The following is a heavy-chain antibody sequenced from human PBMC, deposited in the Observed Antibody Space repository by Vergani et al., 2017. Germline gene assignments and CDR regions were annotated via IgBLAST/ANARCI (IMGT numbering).Heavy chain of an antibody. V-gene: IGHV1-69*01. CDR3: ARAGGYCSSTSCYANWFDP. CDR1: GGTFSSYA. J-gene: IGHJ5*02. CDR2: IIPIFGTA. D-gene: IGHD2-2*01. Sequence: QVQLVQSGAEVKKPGSSVKVSCKASGGTFSSYAISWVRQAPGQGLEWMGGIIPIFGTANYAQKFQGRVTITADESKSTAYMELSSLRSEDTAVYYCARAGGYCSSTSCYANWFDPWGQGTLVTVSS.